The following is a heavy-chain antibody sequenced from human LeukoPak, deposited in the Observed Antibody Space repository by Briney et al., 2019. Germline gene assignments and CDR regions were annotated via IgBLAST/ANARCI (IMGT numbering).Heavy chain of an antibody. V-gene: IGHV4-39*02. CDR1: GGSISSGNFY. CDR3: ARLDYGDFDFDY. D-gene: IGHD4-17*01. Sequence: SETLSLTCTVSGGSISSGNFYWAWVRQPPGKGLHWIGSISDSGNTFYNPSLKSRVTILVDTSKNHFSLKLSSVTAADTAMYFCARLDYGDFDFDYWGQGILVTVSS. J-gene: IGHJ4*02. CDR2: ISDSGNT.